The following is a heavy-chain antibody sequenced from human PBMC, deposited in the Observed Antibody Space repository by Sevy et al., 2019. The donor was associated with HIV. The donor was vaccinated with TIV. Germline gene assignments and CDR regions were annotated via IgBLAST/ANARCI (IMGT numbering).Heavy chain of an antibody. CDR2: VYYTGST. CDR3: ARDRGLRLPEYYFDS. J-gene: IGHJ4*02. V-gene: IGHV4-59*01. Sequence: SEILSLTCTVSDDSISKYYWNCIRQPPGKGLEWIGNVYYTGSTKYNPPLKSRVSISVDTSKNQFSLRLNSMTAADAAVYYCARDRGLRLPEYYFDSWGQGLLVTVSS. CDR1: DDSISKYY. D-gene: IGHD3-10*01.